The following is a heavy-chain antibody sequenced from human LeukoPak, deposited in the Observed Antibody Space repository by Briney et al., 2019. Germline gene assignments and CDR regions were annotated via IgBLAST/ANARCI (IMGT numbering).Heavy chain of an antibody. CDR3: ARDCYCSSTSCYGYNWFDP. V-gene: IGHV4-30-4*08. Sequence: PSQTLSLTCTVSGGSISSGDYYWSWIRQPPGKGLEWIGYIYYSGSTYYNPAIKSRVTISVDTSKNQFSLKLSSVTAADTAVYYCARDCYCSSTSCYGYNWFDPWGQGTLVTVSS. J-gene: IGHJ5*02. D-gene: IGHD2-2*01. CDR1: GGSISSGDYY. CDR2: IYYSGST.